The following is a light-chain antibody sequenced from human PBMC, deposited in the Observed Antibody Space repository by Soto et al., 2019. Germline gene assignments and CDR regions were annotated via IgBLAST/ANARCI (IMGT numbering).Light chain of an antibody. CDR3: QQRMNWPLT. Sequence: EIVLTQSPATLSLSPGERATLSCRASQTVSSYLLWYQQKPGQAPRLLIYDASNRAAGTPARFSGSGSETDFTLTISSLGPEDFAVYYCQQRMNWPLTFGQGTRLEIK. V-gene: IGKV3-11*01. J-gene: IGKJ5*01. CDR2: DAS. CDR1: QTVSSY.